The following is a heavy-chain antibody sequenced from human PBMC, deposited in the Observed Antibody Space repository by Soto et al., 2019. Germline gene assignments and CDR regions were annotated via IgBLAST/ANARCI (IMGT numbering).Heavy chain of an antibody. CDR3: ARHPAPLHYDILTGYYH. Sequence: PGESLKISCKGSGYSFTSYWISWVRQMPGKGLEWMGRIDPSDSYTNYSPSFQGHVTISADKSISTAYLQWSSLKASDTAMYYCARHPAPLHYDILTGYYHWGQGTLVTVSS. J-gene: IGHJ4*02. CDR1: GYSFTSYW. CDR2: IDPSDSYT. D-gene: IGHD3-9*01. V-gene: IGHV5-10-1*01.